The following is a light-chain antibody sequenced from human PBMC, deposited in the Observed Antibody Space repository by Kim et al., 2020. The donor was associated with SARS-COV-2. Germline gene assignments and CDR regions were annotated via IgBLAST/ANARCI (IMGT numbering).Light chain of an antibody. J-gene: IGKJ2*03. V-gene: IGKV1-39*01. Sequence: DIQMTQSPSSLSASVGDRVTITCRASQSVRTYLNWYQQKPGKAPNLLIYGVSSLQSGAPSRFSGSGSATDFSLTISSLQPEDSATYFCQQSYVTHSFGQGTKLEI. CDR3: QQSYVTHS. CDR2: GVS. CDR1: QSVRTY.